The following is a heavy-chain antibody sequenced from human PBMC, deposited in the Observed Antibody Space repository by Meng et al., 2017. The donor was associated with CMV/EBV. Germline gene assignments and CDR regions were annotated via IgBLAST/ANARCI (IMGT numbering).Heavy chain of an antibody. J-gene: IGHJ6*02. CDR3: ARSTKVVVPAAIHYYYGMDV. D-gene: IGHD2-2*01. CDR2: ISSSSSYI. V-gene: IGHV3-21*01. CDR1: GFTFGDYA. Sequence: SLRLSCTASGFTFGDYAMSWVRQAPGKGLEWVSSISSSSSYIYYADSVKGRFTISRDNAKNSLYLQMNSLRAEDTAVYYCARSTKVVVPAAIHYYYGMDVWGQGTTVTVSS.